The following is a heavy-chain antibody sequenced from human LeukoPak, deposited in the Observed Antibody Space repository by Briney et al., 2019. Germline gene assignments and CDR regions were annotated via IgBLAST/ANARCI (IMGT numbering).Heavy chain of an antibody. D-gene: IGHD3-22*01. CDR1: SGSISRYF. Sequence: KPSETLSLTCTVPSGSISRYFWSWIRQPPGKGLEWIGYIYYSGGTNYNPSLKSRVTISVDTSKNQVSLKLSSVTAADTAVYYCARHEGDTSGSYMYNWFDPWGQGTLVTVSS. V-gene: IGHV4-59*08. CDR2: IYYSGGT. CDR3: ARHEGDTSGSYMYNWFDP. J-gene: IGHJ5*02.